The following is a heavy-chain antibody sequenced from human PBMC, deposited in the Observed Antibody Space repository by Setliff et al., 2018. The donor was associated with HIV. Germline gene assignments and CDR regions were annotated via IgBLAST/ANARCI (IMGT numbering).Heavy chain of an antibody. CDR3: ARRPMVRGFGRYYFDY. Sequence: LSLTCTVSGDSISGFYWSWIRKPPGAGLEWIGYISYSGLTNYNPSLKSRVTISMDTSKNQFSLNLTSVTAADTAVYFCARRPMVRGFGRYYFDYWGQGTLVTVSS. D-gene: IGHD3-10*01. CDR2: ISYSGLT. V-gene: IGHV4-59*08. J-gene: IGHJ4*02. CDR1: GDSISGFY.